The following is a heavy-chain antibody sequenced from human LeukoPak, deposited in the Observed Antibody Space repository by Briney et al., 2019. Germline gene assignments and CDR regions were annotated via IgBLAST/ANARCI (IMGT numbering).Heavy chain of an antibody. V-gene: IGHV3-23*01. CDR1: GFTVSSNY. Sequence: GGSLRLSCAASGFTVSSNYMSWVRQAPGKGLEWVSAISGSGGSTYYADSVKGRFTISRDNSKNTLYLQMNSLRAEDTAVYYCAKVRRDSSGYYYFFDYWGQGTLVTVSS. D-gene: IGHD3-22*01. CDR2: ISGSGGST. J-gene: IGHJ4*02. CDR3: AKVRRDSSGYYYFFDY.